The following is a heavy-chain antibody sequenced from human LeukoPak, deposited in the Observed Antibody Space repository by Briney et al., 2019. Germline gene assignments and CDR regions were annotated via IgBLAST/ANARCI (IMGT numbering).Heavy chain of an antibody. D-gene: IGHD6-19*01. CDR3: ARVKGGSSGWYEFSFDY. Sequence: GGSLRLSCAASGFTFSSYWMSWVRQAPGKGLEWVANIKQDGSEKYYVDSVKGRFTISRDNAKNSLYLQMNSLRAEDTAVYYCARVKGGSSGWYEFSFDYWAREPWSPSPQ. J-gene: IGHJ4*02. CDR1: GFTFSSYW. V-gene: IGHV3-7*01. CDR2: IKQDGSEK.